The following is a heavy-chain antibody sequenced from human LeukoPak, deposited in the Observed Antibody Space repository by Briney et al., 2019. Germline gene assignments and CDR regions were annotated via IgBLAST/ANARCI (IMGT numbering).Heavy chain of an antibody. V-gene: IGHV3-30*18. CDR3: AKDYYGSGRYGYFDY. Sequence: PGGSLRLSCAASGFTFSNFAMHWVRQAPGEGLEWVAVISYDGSNKYYVDSVKGRLTISRDNSKNTLYLQMNSLRAEDTAVYYCAKDYYGSGRYGYFDYWGQGTLVTVSA. D-gene: IGHD3-10*01. J-gene: IGHJ4*02. CDR2: ISYDGSNK. CDR1: GFTFSNFA.